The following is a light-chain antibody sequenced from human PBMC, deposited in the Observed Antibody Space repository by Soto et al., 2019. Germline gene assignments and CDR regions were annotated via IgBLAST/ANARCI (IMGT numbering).Light chain of an antibody. CDR3: HQYGSSPT. Sequence: EIVLTQSPGTLSLSPGARAPLSCRASQSVSSSYLAWYQQKPGQAPRLLIYGASSRATGIPDRFSGSGSGTDFTLTISRLEPEDFAVYYCHQYGSSPTFGQGTRLEIK. J-gene: IGKJ5*01. CDR2: GAS. V-gene: IGKV3-20*01. CDR1: QSVSSSY.